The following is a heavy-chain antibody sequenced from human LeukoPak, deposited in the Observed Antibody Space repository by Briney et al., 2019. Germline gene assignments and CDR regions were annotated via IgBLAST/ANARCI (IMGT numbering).Heavy chain of an antibody. CDR2: IYYSGST. D-gene: IGHD3-10*01. V-gene: IGHV4-59*01. Sequence: SETLSLTCTVSGGSISSYYWSWIRQPPGKGLEWIGYIYYSGSTNYNPSLKSRVTISVDTSKNQFSLTLTSVTAADTAVYYCARHPELLWFGELLDQGGLGDYFDYWGQGTLVTVSS. J-gene: IGHJ4*02. CDR1: GGSISSYY. CDR3: ARHPELLWFGELLDQGGLGDYFDY.